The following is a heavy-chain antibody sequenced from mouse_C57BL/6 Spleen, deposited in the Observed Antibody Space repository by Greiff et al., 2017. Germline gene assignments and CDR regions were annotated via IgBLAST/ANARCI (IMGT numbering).Heavy chain of an antibody. J-gene: IGHJ4*01. Sequence: QVQLQQSGAVLVRPGTSVKVSCKASGYAFTDYLIEWVKQRPGQGLEWIGVVNPGSGGTSYNEKFKGKATLTADKSSSTAYMQLSSLTSEDSAVYFFERSAYYNAGDYWGQGTSLTVSS. CDR3: ERSAYYNAGDY. CDR1: GYAFTDYL. D-gene: IGHD6-1*01. CDR2: VNPGSGGT. V-gene: IGHV1-54*01.